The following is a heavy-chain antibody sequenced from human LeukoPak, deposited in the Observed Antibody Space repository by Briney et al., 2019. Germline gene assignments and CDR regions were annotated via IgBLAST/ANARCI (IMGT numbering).Heavy chain of an antibody. Sequence: PGGSLRLSCAASGFTFSSYSMNWVRQAPGKGLEWVSSISSSSSYIYYADSVKGRFTISRDNAKNSLYLQMNSLRAEDTAVYYCARDGFCGWGYCSSTSTTAGAFDIWGQGTMVTVSS. D-gene: IGHD2-2*01. CDR1: GFTFSSYS. J-gene: IGHJ3*02. V-gene: IGHV3-21*01. CDR3: ARDGFCGWGYCSSTSTTAGAFDI. CDR2: ISSSSSYI.